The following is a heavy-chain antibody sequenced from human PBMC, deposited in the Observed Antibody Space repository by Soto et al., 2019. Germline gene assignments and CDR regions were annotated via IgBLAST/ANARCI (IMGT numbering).Heavy chain of an antibody. Sequence: GASVKLSCKASGYTFTSYAMHWVRQAPGQRLEWMEWISAYNGNTNYAQKLQGRVTMTTDTSTSTAYMELRSLRSDDTAVYYCARDLHGDPYYWGQGTLVTVSS. CDR3: ARDLHGDPYY. CDR1: GYTFTSYA. V-gene: IGHV1-18*01. CDR2: ISAYNGNT. J-gene: IGHJ4*02. D-gene: IGHD4-17*01.